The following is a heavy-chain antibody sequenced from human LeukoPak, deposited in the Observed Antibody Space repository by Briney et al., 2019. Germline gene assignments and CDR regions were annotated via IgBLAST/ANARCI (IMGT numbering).Heavy chain of an antibody. J-gene: IGHJ4*02. CDR2: IYYSGST. Sequence: SETLSLTCTVSGGSISSSSYYWGWIRQPPGKGLEWIGSIYYSGSTYYNPSLKSRVTISVDTSKNQFSLKLSSVTAADTAAYYCARYGGSYYKDELYFDYWGQGTLVTVSS. CDR1: GGSISSSSYY. V-gene: IGHV4-39*01. D-gene: IGHD1-26*01. CDR3: ARYGGSYYKDELYFDY.